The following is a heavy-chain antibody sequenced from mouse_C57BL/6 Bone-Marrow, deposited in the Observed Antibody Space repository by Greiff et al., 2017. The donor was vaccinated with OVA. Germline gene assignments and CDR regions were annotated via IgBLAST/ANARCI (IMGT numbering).Heavy chain of an antibody. CDR3: VRDKGFYYDSNYYAMDY. V-gene: IGHV10-3*01. D-gene: IGHD2-4*01. J-gene: IGHJ4*01. CDR2: IRSKSSNYAT. CDR1: GFTFNTYA. Sequence: EVQLVESGGGLVQPKGSLKLSCAASGFTFNTYAMHWVRQAPGKGLEWVARIRSKSSNYATYYADSVKDRFTISRDDSQSMLYLQMNNLKTEDTAMYYCVRDKGFYYDSNYYAMDYWGQGTSVTVSS.